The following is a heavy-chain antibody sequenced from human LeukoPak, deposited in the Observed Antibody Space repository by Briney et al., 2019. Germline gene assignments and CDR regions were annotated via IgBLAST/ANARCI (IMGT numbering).Heavy chain of an antibody. CDR3: AREESDILTGYPYGFDI. V-gene: IGHV3-21*01. Sequence: PGGSLRLSCAASRFIISSYSMNWVRQAPGKGLEWVSSISSSSNYIYYADSVKGRFTISRDNAKNSLYLQMNSLRAEDTAVYYCAREESDILTGYPYGFDIWGQGTMVTVSS. D-gene: IGHD3-9*01. J-gene: IGHJ3*02. CDR1: RFIISSYS. CDR2: ISSSSNYI.